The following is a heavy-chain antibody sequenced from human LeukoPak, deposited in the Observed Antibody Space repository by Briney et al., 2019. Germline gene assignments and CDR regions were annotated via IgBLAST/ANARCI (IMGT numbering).Heavy chain of an antibody. V-gene: IGHV3-23*01. CDR3: AKDRMVRGVSDY. D-gene: IGHD3-10*01. J-gene: IGHJ4*02. CDR2: ISGSGGST. Sequence: PGGTLRLSCAASGFTFSSYGMSWVRQAPGKGLEWVSAISGSGGSTYYADSVKGRFTISRDNSKNTLYLQMNSLRAEDTAVYYCAKDRMVRGVSDYWGQGTLVTVSS. CDR1: GFTFSSYG.